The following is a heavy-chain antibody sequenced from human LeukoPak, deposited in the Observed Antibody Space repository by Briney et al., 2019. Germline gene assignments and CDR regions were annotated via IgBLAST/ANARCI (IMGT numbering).Heavy chain of an antibody. CDR1: GFTFSSYA. CDR2: FSASGTST. V-gene: IGHV3-23*01. CDR3: AKDPTPGAYYFDY. Sequence: GGSLRLSCAASGFTFSSYAMSWVRQAAGKGLEWVSTFSASGTSTYYADSVKGRFTISRDNSKNTLYLQMNSLRVEDTAVYYCAKDPTPGAYYFDYWGQGTLVTVSS. J-gene: IGHJ4*02. D-gene: IGHD3-10*01.